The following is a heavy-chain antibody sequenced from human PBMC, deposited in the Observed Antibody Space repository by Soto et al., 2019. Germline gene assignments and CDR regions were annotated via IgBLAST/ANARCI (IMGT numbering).Heavy chain of an antibody. J-gene: IGHJ6*02. Sequence: WVRQAPGKGLEWVGRIKSKIDGGTSDYAAPVKGRFSISRDDSKDTLFLQMNSLKTEDTAVYFCATMGHCSNGVCSYYYYGMDVWGLGTTVTVSS. V-gene: IGHV3-15*07. CDR3: ATMGHCSNGVCSYYYYGMDV. CDR2: IKSKIDGGTS. D-gene: IGHD2-8*01.